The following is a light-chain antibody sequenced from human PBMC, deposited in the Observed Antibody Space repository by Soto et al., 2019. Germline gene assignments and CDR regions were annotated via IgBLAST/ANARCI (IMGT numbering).Light chain of an antibody. V-gene: IGLV4-69*01. CDR3: QTWGTGIHV. Sequence: QPVLTQSPSASASLGASVKITCTLSSGHSSYAIAWHQQQPEKGPRDLMKLNSDGSHSKGDGIPDRFSGSSSVAERYLIISRLQSEDEADYYFQTWGTGIHVFGTGTKLTVL. CDR2: LNSDGSH. J-gene: IGLJ1*01. CDR1: SGHSSYA.